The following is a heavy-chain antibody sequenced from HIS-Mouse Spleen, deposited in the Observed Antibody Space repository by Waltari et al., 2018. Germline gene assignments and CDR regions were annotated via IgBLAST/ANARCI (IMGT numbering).Heavy chain of an antibody. CDR3: ARDSYSSSWYFDY. J-gene: IGHJ4*02. CDR2: ISYDGSNK. V-gene: IGHV3-30*04. D-gene: IGHD6-13*01. CDR1: GFTFSSFA. Sequence: QVQLVESGGGVVQPGRSLRLSGAASGFTFSSFAMPWVRKAPGKGREWVAVISYDGSNKYYADSVKGRFTISRDNSKNTLYLQMNSLRAEDTAVYYCARDSYSSSWYFDYWGQGTLVTVSS.